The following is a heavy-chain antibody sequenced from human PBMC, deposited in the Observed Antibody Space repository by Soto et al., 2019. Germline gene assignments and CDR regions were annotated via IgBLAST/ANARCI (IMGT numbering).Heavy chain of an antibody. CDR1: GFTFSSYA. D-gene: IGHD3-22*01. J-gene: IGHJ4*02. V-gene: IGHV3-23*01. CDR2: ISGSGGST. Sequence: GGSLRLSCAASGFTFSSYAMSWVRQAPGKGLEWVSAISGSGGSTYYADSVKGRFTISRDNSKNTLYLQMNSLRAEDTAVYYCAKDHVTYYYDSSGYYFRAFDFCGQGTLVTVSS. CDR3: AKDHVTYYYDSSGYYFRAFDF.